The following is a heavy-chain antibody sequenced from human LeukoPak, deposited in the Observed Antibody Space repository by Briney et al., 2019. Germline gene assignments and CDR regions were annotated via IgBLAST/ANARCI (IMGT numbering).Heavy chain of an antibody. D-gene: IGHD5-18*01. CDR2: ISYDGSNK. J-gene: IGHJ4*02. CDR1: GFTFSSYA. V-gene: IGHV3-30*18. CDR3: AKVPSSGYSYGTLYY. Sequence: GGSLRLSCAASGFTFSSYAMSWVRQAPGKGLEWVAVISYDGSNKYYADSVKGRFTISRDNSKNTLYLQMNSLRAEDTAVYYCAKVPSSGYSYGTLYYWGQGTLVTVSS.